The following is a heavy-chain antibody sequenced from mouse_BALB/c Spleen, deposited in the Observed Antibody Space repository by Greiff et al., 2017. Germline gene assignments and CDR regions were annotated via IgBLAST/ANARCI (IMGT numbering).Heavy chain of an antibody. Sequence: QVQLQQSGAELVRPGVSVKISCKGSGYTFTDYAMHWVKQSPAKSLEWIGVISPYYGDASYNQKFKGKATMTVDTSSSTAYMELARLTSEESAIYYCARGGYGYGGAMDYWGQGTSVTVSS. CDR1: GYTFTDYA. CDR2: ISPYYGDA. J-gene: IGHJ4*01. V-gene: IGHV1S137*01. CDR3: ARGGYGYGGAMDY. D-gene: IGHD2-2*01.